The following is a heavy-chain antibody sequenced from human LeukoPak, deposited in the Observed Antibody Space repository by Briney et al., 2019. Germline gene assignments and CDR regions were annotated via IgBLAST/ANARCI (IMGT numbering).Heavy chain of an antibody. D-gene: IGHD3-3*01. V-gene: IGHV3-21*01. Sequence: GGSLRLSCAASGFTFSSYSMNWVRQAPGKGLEWVSSISTGNNYIYYADSVKGRFTISRDNAKNSLYLQMNSLRAEDTAVYYCARDGAIIPGLSAFDIWGQGTMVTVSS. CDR3: ARDGAIIPGLSAFDI. CDR2: ISTGNNYI. J-gene: IGHJ3*02. CDR1: GFTFSSYS.